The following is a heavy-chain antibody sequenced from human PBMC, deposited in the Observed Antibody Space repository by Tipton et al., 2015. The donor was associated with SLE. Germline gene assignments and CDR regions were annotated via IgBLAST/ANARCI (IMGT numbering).Heavy chain of an antibody. CDR3: AKAGGDSMAFDI. CDR1: GGSVSSGGYY. V-gene: IGHV4-31*03. J-gene: IGHJ3*02. D-gene: IGHD2-21*02. Sequence: TLSLTCTVSGGSVSSGGYYWSWIRQHPGKGLEWIGFIYFSGSTFYNPSLKSRVTISVDTSKNQFSLNLNPVTAADTAVYYCAKAGGDSMAFDIWGQGTMVSVSS. CDR2: IYFSGST.